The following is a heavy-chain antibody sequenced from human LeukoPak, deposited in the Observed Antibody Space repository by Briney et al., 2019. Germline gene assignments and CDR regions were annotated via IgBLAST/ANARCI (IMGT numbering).Heavy chain of an antibody. Sequence: PSETLSLTCTVSGDSMTRGGYYWSWVRQHPGKALERVAFIYHSGTTFYNPSLESRTTLSVDTSQNQFSLKLTSVTAADTAVYYCARAVDFRNYFDYWGQGNLVTVSS. V-gene: IGHV4-31*03. J-gene: IGHJ4*02. CDR1: GDSMTRGGYY. D-gene: IGHD3/OR15-3a*01. CDR3: ARAVDFRNYFDY. CDR2: IYHSGTT.